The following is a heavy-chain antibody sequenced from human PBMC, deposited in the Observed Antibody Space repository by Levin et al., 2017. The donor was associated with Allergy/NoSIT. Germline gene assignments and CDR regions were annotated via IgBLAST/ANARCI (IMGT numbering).Heavy chain of an antibody. V-gene: IGHV4-59*01. Sequence: SQTLSLTCTVSGGSISSYYWSWIRQPPGKGLEWIGYIYYSGSTNYNPSLKSRVTISVDTSKNQFSLKLSSVTAADTAVYYCARLPTFSSGGYGFDYWGQGTLVTVSS. CDR1: GGSISSYY. CDR2: IYYSGST. D-gene: IGHD6-19*01. J-gene: IGHJ4*02. CDR3: ARLPTFSSGGYGFDY.